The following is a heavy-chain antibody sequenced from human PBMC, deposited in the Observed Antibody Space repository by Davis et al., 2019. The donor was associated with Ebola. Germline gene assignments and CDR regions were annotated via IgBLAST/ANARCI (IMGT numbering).Heavy chain of an antibody. CDR2: IFYSGST. D-gene: IGHD5-18*01. CDR1: GCPMFSYY. CDR3: ARAPGLWPNWFDP. V-gene: IGHV4-59*01. J-gene: IGHJ5*02. Sequence: GSLRLSCTVSGCPMFSYYWSWIRQPPGKGLEWIGFIFYSGSTNYNPSLKSRVTISVDTSKNQFSLKLSSVTAAATAVYYCARAPGLWPNWFDPWGQGTLVTVSS.